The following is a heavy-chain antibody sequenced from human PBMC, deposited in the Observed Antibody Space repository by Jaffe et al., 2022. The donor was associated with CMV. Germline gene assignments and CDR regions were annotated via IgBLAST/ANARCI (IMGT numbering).Heavy chain of an antibody. Sequence: EVQLVESGGGLVKPGGSLRLSCAASGFTFSSYSMNWVRQAPGKGLEWVSSISSSSSYIYYADSVKGRFTISRDNAKNSLYLQMNSLRAEDTAVYYCAREQVSRAAGPFFDYWGQGTLVTVSS. V-gene: IGHV3-21*01. CDR1: GFTFSSYS. CDR3: AREQVSRAAGPFFDY. CDR2: ISSSSSYI. D-gene: IGHD6-13*01. J-gene: IGHJ4*02.